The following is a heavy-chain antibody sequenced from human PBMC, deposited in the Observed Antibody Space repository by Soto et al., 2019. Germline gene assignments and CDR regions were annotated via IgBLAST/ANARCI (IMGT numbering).Heavy chain of an antibody. CDR1: GFTFSSYW. J-gene: IGHJ6*03. V-gene: IGHV3-74*01. Sequence: EVQLVESGGGLVQPGGSLRLSCAASGFTFSSYWMHGVRQAPGKGLVWVSRINSDGSSTSYADSVKGRFTISRDNAKNTLYLQMNSLRAEDTAVYYCARSRHDYGDYVGPQDYYYYMDVWGKGTTVTVSS. D-gene: IGHD4-17*01. CDR2: INSDGSST. CDR3: ARSRHDYGDYVGPQDYYYYMDV.